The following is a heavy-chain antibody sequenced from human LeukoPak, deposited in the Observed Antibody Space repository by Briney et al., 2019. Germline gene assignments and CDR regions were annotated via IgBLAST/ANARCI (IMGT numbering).Heavy chain of an antibody. V-gene: IGHV4-59*12. CDR3: ARGWGYYGSGSYYFDY. Sequence: SETLSLTCTVSGGSISSYYWSWIRQPPGKGLEWIGYIYYSGSTNYNPSLKSRVTMSVDTSKNQFSLKLSSVTAADTAVYYCARGWGYYGSGSYYFDYWGQGTLVTVSS. CDR2: IYYSGST. D-gene: IGHD3-10*01. CDR1: GGSISSYY. J-gene: IGHJ4*02.